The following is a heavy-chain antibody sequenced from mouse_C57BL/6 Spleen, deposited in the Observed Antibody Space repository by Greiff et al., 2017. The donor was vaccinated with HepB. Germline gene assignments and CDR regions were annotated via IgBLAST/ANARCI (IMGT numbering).Heavy chain of an antibody. D-gene: IGHD2-4*01. J-gene: IGHJ4*01. V-gene: IGHV1-9*01. Sequence: VQLQQSGAELMKPGASVKLSCKATGYTFTGYWIEWVKQRPGHGLEWIGEILPGSGSTNYNEKFKGKATFTADTSSNTAYMQLSSLTTEDSAIYYWARGGYDYDGGGYAMDYWGQGTSVTVSS. CDR3: ARGGYDYDGGGYAMDY. CDR1: GYTFTGYW. CDR2: ILPGSGST.